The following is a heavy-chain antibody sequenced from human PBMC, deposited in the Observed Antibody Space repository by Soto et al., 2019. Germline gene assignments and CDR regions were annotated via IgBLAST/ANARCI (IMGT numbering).Heavy chain of an antibody. CDR2: INHSGST. J-gene: IGHJ6*02. V-gene: IGHV4-34*01. D-gene: IGHD2-2*01. CDR1: GGSFSGYY. Sequence: SETLSLTCAVYGGSFSGYYWSWIRQPPGKGLEWIGEINHSGSTNYNPSLKSRVTISVDTSKNQFSLKLSSVTAADTAVYYCARGIIVVVPAAMSHYYYGMDVWGQGTTVTVSS. CDR3: ARGIIVVVPAAMSHYYYGMDV.